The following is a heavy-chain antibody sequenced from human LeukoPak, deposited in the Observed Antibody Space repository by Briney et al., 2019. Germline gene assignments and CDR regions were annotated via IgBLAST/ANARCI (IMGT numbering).Heavy chain of an antibody. D-gene: IGHD3-10*01. J-gene: IGHJ6*02. Sequence: SVKVSCKASGGTFSSYAISWVRQAPGQGLEWMGRIIPIFGIANYAQKFQGRVTITADKSTSTAYMELSSLRSEDTAVYYCARSYRRYGSGSYSHDYYGMDVWGQGTTVTVSS. CDR3: ARSYRRYGSGSYSHDYYGMDV. CDR2: IIPIFGIA. CDR1: GGTFSSYA. V-gene: IGHV1-69*04.